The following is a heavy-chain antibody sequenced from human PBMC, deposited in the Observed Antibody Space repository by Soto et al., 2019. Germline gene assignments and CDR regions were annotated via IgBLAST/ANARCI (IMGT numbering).Heavy chain of an antibody. V-gene: IGHV5-51*01. CDR1: GYSFTSYW. CDR3: ARASVCSGGSCLYWFDP. Sequence: PGESLKISCKGSGYSFTSYWIGWVRQMPGKGLEWMGIIYPGDSDTRYSPSFQGQVTISADKSISTAYLQWSSLKASDTAMYYCARASVCSGGSCLYWFDPWGQGTLVTVSS. J-gene: IGHJ5*02. D-gene: IGHD2-15*01. CDR2: IYPGDSDT.